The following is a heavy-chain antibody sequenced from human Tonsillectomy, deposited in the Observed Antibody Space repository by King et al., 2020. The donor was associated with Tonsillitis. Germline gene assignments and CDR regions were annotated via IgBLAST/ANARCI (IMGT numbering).Heavy chain of an antibody. CDR2: IYSGGST. CDR3: ARGPTTVATPGIDY. J-gene: IGHJ4*02. D-gene: IGHD4-23*01. V-gene: IGHV3-66*01. Sequence: VQLVESGGGLVQPGGSLRLSCAASGFTVSSNYMSWVRQAPGKGLEWVSVIYSGGSTYYADSVKGRFTISRDNSKNTLYLQMNSLRAEDTAVFYCARGPTTVATPGIDYWGQGTLVTVSS. CDR1: GFTVSSNY.